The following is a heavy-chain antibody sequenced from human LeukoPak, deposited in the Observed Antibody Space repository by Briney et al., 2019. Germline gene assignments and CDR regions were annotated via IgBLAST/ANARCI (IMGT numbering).Heavy chain of an antibody. Sequence: SETLSLTCTVSGASISSYYWSWIRRPPGKGLEWIGRIYTSGSTNYNPSLKSRVTISVDTSKNQFSLKLSSVTAADTAVYYCARNSLWFGELLYFDYWGQGTLVTVSS. J-gene: IGHJ4*02. V-gene: IGHV4-4*08. CDR3: ARNSLWFGELLYFDY. CDR2: IYTSGST. D-gene: IGHD3-10*01. CDR1: GASISSYY.